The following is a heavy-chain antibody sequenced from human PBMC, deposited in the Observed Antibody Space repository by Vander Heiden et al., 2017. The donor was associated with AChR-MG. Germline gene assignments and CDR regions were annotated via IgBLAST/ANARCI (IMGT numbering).Heavy chain of an antibody. V-gene: IGHV3-73*02. CDR2: IRSKANSYAT. CDR3: TVLTLKGITGYPIKYFQH. D-gene: IGHD3-9*01. CDR1: GFTFSGSA. J-gene: IGHJ1*01. Sequence: EVQLVESGGGLVQPGGSLKLSCAASGFTFSGSATHGVRQASGKGLEWVGRIRSKANSYATAYAASVKGRFTISRDDSKNTAYLQMNSLKTEDTAVYYCTVLTLKGITGYPIKYFQHWGQGTLVTVSS.